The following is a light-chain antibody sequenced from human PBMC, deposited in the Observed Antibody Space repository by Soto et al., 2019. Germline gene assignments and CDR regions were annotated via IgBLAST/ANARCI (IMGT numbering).Light chain of an antibody. V-gene: IGLV1-40*01. Sequence: QSVLTQPPSVSGAPGQRVTISCTGSSSNIGTGYDVHWYQQLPGTAPKLLIYGNTNRPSGVPDRFSGSKSGTSAPLAITGLQAEDEADYYCQSYDTRLGERVFGGGTKLTVL. CDR1: SSNIGTGYD. CDR3: QSYDTRLGERV. CDR2: GNT. J-gene: IGLJ2*01.